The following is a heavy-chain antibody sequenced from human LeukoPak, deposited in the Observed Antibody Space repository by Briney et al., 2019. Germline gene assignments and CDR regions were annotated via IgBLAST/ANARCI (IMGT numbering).Heavy chain of an antibody. CDR1: GFTFSSYA. J-gene: IGHJ4*02. V-gene: IGHV3-23*01. D-gene: IGHD1-1*01. CDR3: AKGRGTPYYFDY. Sequence: GGSLRLSCAASGFTFSSYAMSWVRQAPGKGLEWVLTISYSGGSTNYADSWKGRLTISRDNSKNTLYLQMNSLRAEDTAVYYCAKGRGTPYYFDYWGQGTLVTVSS. CDR2: ISYSGGST.